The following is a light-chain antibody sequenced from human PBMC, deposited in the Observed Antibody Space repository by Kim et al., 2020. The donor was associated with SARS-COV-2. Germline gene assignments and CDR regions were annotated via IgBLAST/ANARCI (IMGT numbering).Light chain of an antibody. V-gene: IGKV3-15*01. CDR2: GAS. CDR1: QRISSN. J-gene: IGKJ5*01. CDR3: QQHHYWRA. Sequence: SQGESAPRSCRARQRISSNVCWYQQKPGQAPRALIYGASTRAAGNPARFSGSGCGTEFTLTISSLQSDDFATYYCQQHHYWRAFGQGTRLEIK.